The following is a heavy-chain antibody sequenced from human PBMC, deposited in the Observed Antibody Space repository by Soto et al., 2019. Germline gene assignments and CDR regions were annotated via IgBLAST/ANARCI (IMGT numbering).Heavy chain of an antibody. CDR3: ARDGAFYGPGTYSYLDF. J-gene: IGHJ4*02. D-gene: IGHD3-10*01. Sequence: GGSLRLSCAASGFTFSSFAIHWVRQAPGKGLEWVAVIWSDGGAKYYGDSVKGRVTISRDNSINTVFLRMSSLRVEDTGVYYCARDGAFYGPGTYSYLDFWGPGTLVTVSS. CDR2: IWSDGGAK. CDR1: GFTFSSFA. V-gene: IGHV3-33*01.